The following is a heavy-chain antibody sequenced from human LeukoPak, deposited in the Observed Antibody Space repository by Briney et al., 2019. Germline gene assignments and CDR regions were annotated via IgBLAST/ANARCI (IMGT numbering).Heavy chain of an antibody. Sequence: PGRSLRLSCAASGFTFSSYGMHWVRQAPGKGLEWVAVIWYDGSNKYYADSVKGRFTISRDNSKNTLYLQMNSLRAEDTAVYYCASLWGYSYGNDYWGQGTLVTVSS. V-gene: IGHV3-33*01. CDR3: ASLWGYSYGNDY. CDR2: IWYDGSNK. D-gene: IGHD5-18*01. J-gene: IGHJ4*02. CDR1: GFTFSSYG.